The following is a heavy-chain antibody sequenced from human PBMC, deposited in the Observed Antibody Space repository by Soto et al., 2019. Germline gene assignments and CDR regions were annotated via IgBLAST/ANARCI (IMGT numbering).Heavy chain of an antibody. CDR2: INAGNGNT. J-gene: IGHJ6*02. Sequence: ASVKVSCKASGYTFTSYAMHWVRQAPGQRLEWMGWINAGNGNTKYSQKFQGRVTITRDTSASTAYMELSSLRSEDTAVYYCAWGVTAARRGHYYYGMDVWGQGTTVTVSS. CDR3: AWGVTAARRGHYYYGMDV. V-gene: IGHV1-3*01. CDR1: GYTFTSYA. D-gene: IGHD6-6*01.